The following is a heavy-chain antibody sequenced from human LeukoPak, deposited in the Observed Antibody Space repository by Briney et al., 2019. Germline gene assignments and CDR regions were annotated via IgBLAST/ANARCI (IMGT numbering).Heavy chain of an antibody. V-gene: IGHV1-24*01. CDR3: ATDPYYYGSGSYYNKSRWFDP. J-gene: IGHJ5*02. CDR1: GYTLTELS. Sequence: ASVKVSCKVSGYTLTELSMHWVRQAPGKGLEWMGGFDPEDGETIYAQKFQGRVTMTEDTSTDTAYMELSSLRSEDTAVYYCATDPYYYGSGSYYNKSRWFDPWGQGTLVTVSS. CDR2: FDPEDGET. D-gene: IGHD3-10*01.